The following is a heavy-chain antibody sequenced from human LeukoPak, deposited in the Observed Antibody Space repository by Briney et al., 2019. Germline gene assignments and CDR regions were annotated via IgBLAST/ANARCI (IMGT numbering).Heavy chain of an antibody. CDR3: ARDSQYCRGGSCYSFDY. Sequence: GRSLRLSCAASGFTFSTYSMSWVRQAPGKGLEWVSSIISSGSYIYYADSVKGRFTISRDNAKNSLYLQMNRLRAEDTAVYYCARDSQYCRGGSCYSFDYWGQGTLVTVSS. CDR2: IISSGSYI. V-gene: IGHV3-21*01. D-gene: IGHD2-15*01. CDR1: GFTFSTYS. J-gene: IGHJ4*02.